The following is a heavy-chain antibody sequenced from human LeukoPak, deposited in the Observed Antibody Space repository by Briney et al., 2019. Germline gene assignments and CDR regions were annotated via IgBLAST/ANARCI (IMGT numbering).Heavy chain of an antibody. CDR3: ARDRVQSYYYGMDV. V-gene: IGHV3-30-3*01. D-gene: IGHD5/OR15-5a*01. CDR1: GFTFSRYA. Sequence: PGGSLRLSCAASGFTFSRYAMHWVRQAPGKGLEWVTVISYDGSNEYYADSVKGRFTISRDNTKSTLFLQMNSLRAEDTAVYYCARDRVQSYYYGMDVWGQGTTVTVSS. J-gene: IGHJ6*02. CDR2: ISYDGSNE.